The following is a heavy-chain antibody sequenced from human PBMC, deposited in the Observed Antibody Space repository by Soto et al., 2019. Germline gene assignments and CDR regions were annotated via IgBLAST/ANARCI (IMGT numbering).Heavy chain of an antibody. D-gene: IGHD3-22*01. CDR2: ISYDGSNK. CDR1: GFTFSSYA. CDR3: ARDTGYDSSGYYSAGAFDI. V-gene: IGHV3-30-3*01. J-gene: IGHJ3*02. Sequence: LRLSCAASGFTFSSYAMHWVRQAPGKGLEWVAVISYDGSNKYYADSVKGRFTISRDNSKNTLYLQMNSLRAEDTAVYYCARDTGYDSSGYYSAGAFDIWGQGTMVTVSS.